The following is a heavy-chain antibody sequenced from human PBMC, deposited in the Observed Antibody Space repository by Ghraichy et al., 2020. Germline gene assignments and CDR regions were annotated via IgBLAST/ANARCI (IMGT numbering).Heavy chain of an antibody. CDR1: GFTFSSYS. Sequence: GGSLRLSCAASGFTFSSYSLNWVRQAPGKGLEWVSYISSSSSTIYYADSVKGRFTISRDNAKNSLYLQMNSLRDEDTAVYYCATNSGSSLGGGHYYYYMDVWGKGTTVTVSS. J-gene: IGHJ6*03. V-gene: IGHV3-48*02. CDR2: ISSSSSTI. D-gene: IGHD1-26*01. CDR3: ATNSGSSLGGGHYYYYMDV.